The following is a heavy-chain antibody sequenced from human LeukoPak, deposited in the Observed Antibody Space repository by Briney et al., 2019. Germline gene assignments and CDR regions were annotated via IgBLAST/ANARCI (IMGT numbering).Heavy chain of an antibody. CDR2: INHSGST. D-gene: IGHD2-2*01. V-gene: IGHV4-34*01. CDR1: GGSISSYY. Sequence: SETLSLTCTVSGGSISSYYWSWIRQPPGKGLEWIGEINHSGSTNYNPSLKSRVTISVDTSKNQFSLKLSSVTAADTAVYYCARGRLVPAATESYYYYGMDVWGQGTTVTVSS. J-gene: IGHJ6*02. CDR3: ARGRLVPAATESYYYYGMDV.